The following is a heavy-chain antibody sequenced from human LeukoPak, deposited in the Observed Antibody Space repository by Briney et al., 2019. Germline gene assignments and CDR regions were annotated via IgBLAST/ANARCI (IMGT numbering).Heavy chain of an antibody. CDR3: ARHADYFDY. Sequence: NSSETLSLTCTVSGGSISSSSDYWGWIRQPPGKGLEWIGSIYYSGSTYYNPSLKSRVTISVDTSKNQFSLKLSSVTAADTAVYYCARHADYFDYWGQGTLVTVSS. CDR2: IYYSGST. J-gene: IGHJ4*02. V-gene: IGHV4-39*01. CDR1: GGSISSSSDY.